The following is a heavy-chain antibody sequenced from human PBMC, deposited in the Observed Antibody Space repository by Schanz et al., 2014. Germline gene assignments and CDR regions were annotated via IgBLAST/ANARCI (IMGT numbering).Heavy chain of an antibody. V-gene: IGHV3-11*05. J-gene: IGHJ4*01. CDR3: ARDRIMEAAAVVDY. CDR1: GFTFSDYY. D-gene: IGHD6-13*01. CDR2: ISGTTTCT. Sequence: QVQLVESGGGLVKPGGSLRLSCAASGFTFSDYYMSWIRQAPGKGLEWVSYISGTTTCTNYADSLKGRFTISRDNAKNSLYLQMNSLRPEDTAMYDCARDRIMEAAAVVDYWGHGTLVTVSS.